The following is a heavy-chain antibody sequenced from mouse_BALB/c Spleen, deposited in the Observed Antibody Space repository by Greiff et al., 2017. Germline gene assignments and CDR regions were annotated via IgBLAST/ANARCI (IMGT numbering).Heavy chain of an antibody. V-gene: IGHV1-4*02. CDR2: INPSSGYT. D-gene: IGHD2-10*01. Sequence: AAELARPGASVKMSCKASGYTFTSYTMHWVKQRPGQGLEWIGYINPSSGYTEYNQKFKDKTTLTADKSSSTAYMQLSSLTSEDSAVYYCARSYYGNSAWFAYWGQGTLVTVSA. CDR1: GYTFTSYT. CDR3: ARSYYGNSAWFAY. J-gene: IGHJ3*01.